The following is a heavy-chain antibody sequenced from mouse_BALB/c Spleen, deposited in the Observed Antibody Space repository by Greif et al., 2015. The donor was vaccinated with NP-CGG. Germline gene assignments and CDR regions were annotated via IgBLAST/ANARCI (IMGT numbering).Heavy chain of an antibody. Sequence: EVKLMESGAGLVKPGASVKLSCTASGFNIKDTYMHWVKQRPEQGLEWIGRIDPANGNTKYDPKFQGKATITADTSSNTAYLQLSSLTSEDTAVYYCARWDWYFDVWGAGTTVTVSS. J-gene: IGHJ1*01. V-gene: IGHV14-3*02. CDR2: IDPANGNT. CDR1: GFNIKDTY. CDR3: ARWDWYFDV.